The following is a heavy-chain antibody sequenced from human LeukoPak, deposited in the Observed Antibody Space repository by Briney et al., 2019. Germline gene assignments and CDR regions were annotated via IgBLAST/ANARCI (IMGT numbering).Heavy chain of an antibody. Sequence: SVKVSCKASGGTFSSYAISWVRQAPGQGLEWMGGIIPTFGTANYAQKFQGRVTITTDESTSTAYMELSSLRSEDTAVYYCARSGGLSSSWYYYWGQGTLVTVSS. D-gene: IGHD6-13*01. J-gene: IGHJ4*02. V-gene: IGHV1-69*05. CDR2: IIPTFGTA. CDR1: GGTFSSYA. CDR3: ARSGGLSSSWYYY.